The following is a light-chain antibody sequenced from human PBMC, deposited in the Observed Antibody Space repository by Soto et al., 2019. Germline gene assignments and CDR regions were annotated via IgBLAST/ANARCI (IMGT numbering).Light chain of an antibody. CDR1: QSVSGN. Sequence: EIVMTQSPATLSVSPGERATLSCRASQSVSGNLAWYQQKPGQPPRLLIYGASTRATGIPARFSGSGSGTEFTLTISSLQYEDFAVYYCQLYNNWTLTFGGGTKVEIK. V-gene: IGKV3-15*01. CDR2: GAS. J-gene: IGKJ4*01. CDR3: QLYNNWTLT.